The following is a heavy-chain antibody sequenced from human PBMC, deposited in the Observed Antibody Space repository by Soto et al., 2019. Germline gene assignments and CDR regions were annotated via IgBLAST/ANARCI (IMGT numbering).Heavy chain of an antibody. D-gene: IGHD2-2*01. CDR2: ISAYNGNT. J-gene: IGHJ6*02. CDR1: GYTFTSYG. V-gene: IGHV1-18*01. CDR3: ARGVGDRLTPAVPHYYCMDV. Sequence: GASVKVSCKASGYTFTSYGISWVRQAPGQGLERMGWISAYNGNTNYAQKLQGRVTMTTDTSTSTAYMELRSLRSDDTAVYYCARGVGDRLTPAVPHYYCMDVWGQGTTVTVSS.